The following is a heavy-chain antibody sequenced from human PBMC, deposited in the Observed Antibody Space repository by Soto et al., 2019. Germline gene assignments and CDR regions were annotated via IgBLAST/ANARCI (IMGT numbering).Heavy chain of an antibody. V-gene: IGHV3-30*18. CDR3: AKDLPLWLPAVAGSVDY. Sequence: QVPLVESGGGVVQPGRSLRLSCAASGFTFSSYGMHWVRQAPGKGLEWVAVISYDGSNKYYADSVKGRFTISRDNSNNTLYLQMNSLRAEDTAVYYCAKDLPLWLPAVAGSVDYWGQGTLVTVSS. CDR1: GFTFSSYG. J-gene: IGHJ4*02. D-gene: IGHD6-19*01. CDR2: ISYDGSNK.